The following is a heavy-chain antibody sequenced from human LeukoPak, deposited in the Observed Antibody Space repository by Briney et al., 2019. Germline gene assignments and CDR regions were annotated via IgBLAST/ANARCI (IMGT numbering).Heavy chain of an antibody. CDR1: GGSISSSSSY. V-gene: IGHV4-39*01. Sequence: SETLSLTCTVSGGSISSSSSYWGWIRQPPGKGLEWIGSIYYSGSTYYNPSLKSRVTISVDTSKNQFSLKLSSVTAADTAVYYCATHHSGIYYEFDCWGQGTLVTVSS. CDR2: IYYSGST. D-gene: IGHD1-26*01. J-gene: IGHJ4*02. CDR3: ATHHSGIYYEFDC.